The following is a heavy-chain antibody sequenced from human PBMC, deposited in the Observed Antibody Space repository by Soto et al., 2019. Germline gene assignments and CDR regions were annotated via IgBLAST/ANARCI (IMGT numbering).Heavy chain of an antibody. CDR3: ARRLRGYSYGSQAEFDY. V-gene: IGHV4-4*02. D-gene: IGHD5-18*01. CDR2: IYHSGST. CDR1: GGSISSSNW. Sequence: PSETLSLTCAVSGGSISSSNWWSWVRQPPGKGLEWIGEIYHSGSTNYNPSLKSRVTISVDKSKNQFSLKLSSVTAADTAVYYCARRLRGYSYGSQAEFDYWGQGTLVTVSS. J-gene: IGHJ4*02.